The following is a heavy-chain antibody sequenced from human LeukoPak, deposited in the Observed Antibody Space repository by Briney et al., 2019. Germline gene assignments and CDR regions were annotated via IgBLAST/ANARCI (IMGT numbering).Heavy chain of an antibody. CDR2: TNSGGTST. J-gene: IGHJ4*02. Sequence: GGSLRLSCATSGFPISDFSMSWVRQAPGKGLEWISTTNSGGTSTYYAESVKGRFTISRDNSKNTLYLQMSSLRVEDTAVYYCAKQSYARSLGEGGPGTLVTVSS. CDR3: AKQSYARSLGE. CDR1: GFPISDFS. V-gene: IGHV3-23*01. D-gene: IGHD2-8*01.